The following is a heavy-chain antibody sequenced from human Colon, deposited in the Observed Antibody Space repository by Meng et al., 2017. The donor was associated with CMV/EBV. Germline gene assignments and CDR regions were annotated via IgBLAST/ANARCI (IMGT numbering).Heavy chain of an antibody. CDR3: ARGAYMYNYNRDCFDP. Sequence: GESLKISCAASGFTFSDYYMSWIRQAPGKGLEWVSYISNIGSTVYYADSVKDRFTVSRDNAKNSLYLHVNSLRAEDTAVYYCARGAYMYNYNRDCFDPWGQGTLVTVSS. J-gene: IGHJ5*02. CDR2: ISNIGSTV. D-gene: IGHD1-1*01. V-gene: IGHV3-11*01. CDR1: GFTFSDYY.